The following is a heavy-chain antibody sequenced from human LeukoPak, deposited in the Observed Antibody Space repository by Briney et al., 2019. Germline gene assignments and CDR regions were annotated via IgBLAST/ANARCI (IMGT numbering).Heavy chain of an antibody. Sequence: PSETLPLTCTVSGASVSSTEYYWSWVRQPPGKGLEWIGYIFHGRTFYSPSLKSRAAISVDTSKNQFTLRLTSVTAADTAVYFCASAVDYYYDSSGFRYWGQGTLVLVSS. CDR3: ASAVDYYYDSSGFRY. CDR2: IFHGRT. D-gene: IGHD3-22*01. CDR1: GASVSSTEYY. J-gene: IGHJ4*02. V-gene: IGHV4-30-4*01.